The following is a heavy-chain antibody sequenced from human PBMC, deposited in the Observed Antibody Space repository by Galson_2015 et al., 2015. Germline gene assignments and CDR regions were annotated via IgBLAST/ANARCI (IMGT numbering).Heavy chain of an antibody. Sequence: SLRLSCAASGFTFSSYGMHWVRQAPGKGLEWVSAISNSGYSTDYADSVKGRFTISRDNSKSTLSLQMSSLRAEDTAVYYCAKGISGSYPDYYFDFWGQGTLVTVSS. CDR3: AKGISGSYPDYYFDF. CDR2: ISNSGYST. J-gene: IGHJ4*02. V-gene: IGHV3-23*01. CDR1: GFTFSSYG. D-gene: IGHD1-26*01.